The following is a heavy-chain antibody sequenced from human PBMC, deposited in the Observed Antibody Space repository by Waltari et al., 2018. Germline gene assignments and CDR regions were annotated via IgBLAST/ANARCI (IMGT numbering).Heavy chain of an antibody. Sequence: QVQLQESGPGLVKPSETLSLTCTVSGGSISGYYWSWIRQPTGKGLEWIGYIHYTGSTPFNPSLKSRVTISVDTSKNQFSLNLSSLTAADTAVYYCVRGRIVVGPWGQGTLVTVSS. CDR2: IHYTGST. V-gene: IGHV4-59*01. D-gene: IGHD2-15*01. CDR3: VRGRIVVGP. J-gene: IGHJ5*02. CDR1: GGSISGYY.